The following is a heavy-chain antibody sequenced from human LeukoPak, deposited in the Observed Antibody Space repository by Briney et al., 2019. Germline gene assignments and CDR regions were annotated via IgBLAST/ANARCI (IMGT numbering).Heavy chain of an antibody. V-gene: IGHV4-4*07. Sequence: SETLSLTCTVYGVSISSFYWNWIRQPAGKGLEWIGRIYTSGSTIYNPSLKSRVTMSVDTSKNQFSLKLSSVTAAETVVYYCARGGIFGVVITPYYFDYWGQGTLVTVSS. CDR1: GVSISSFY. J-gene: IGHJ4*02. CDR2: IYTSGST. D-gene: IGHD3-3*01. CDR3: ARGGIFGVVITPYYFDY.